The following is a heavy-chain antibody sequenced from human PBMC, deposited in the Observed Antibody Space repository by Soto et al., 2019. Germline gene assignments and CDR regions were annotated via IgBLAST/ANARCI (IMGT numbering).Heavy chain of an antibody. J-gene: IGHJ5*02. CDR2: IVVGLGTA. D-gene: IGHD2-15*01. Sequence: ASVKVSCKASECTFSRSAVRWVRPARGQRLEWMGWIVVGLGTANYAQKFQGRVTITADESTSTAYMELSSLRSEDTAVYYCARDQDCSGGRCYSSGSGWFDPWGQGTLVTVSS. V-gene: IGHV1-69*11. CDR1: ECTFSRSA. CDR3: ARDQDCSGGRCYSSGSGWFDP.